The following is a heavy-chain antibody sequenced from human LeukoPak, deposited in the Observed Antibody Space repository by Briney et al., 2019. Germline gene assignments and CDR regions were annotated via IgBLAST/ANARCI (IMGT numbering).Heavy chain of an antibody. D-gene: IGHD3-10*01. J-gene: IGHJ6*02. CDR3: ARLWFGELEYYYGMDV. CDR2: IYPGDSDT. V-gene: IGHV5-51*01. Sequence: GAPLKISCKGSGFSFTTYWIGWVRQLPGKGLELMGIIYPGDSDTRYSPSFQGLVTISADKSISTAYLQWSSLKASDTAMYYCARLWFGELEYYYGMDVWGQGTTVTVSS. CDR1: GFSFTTYW.